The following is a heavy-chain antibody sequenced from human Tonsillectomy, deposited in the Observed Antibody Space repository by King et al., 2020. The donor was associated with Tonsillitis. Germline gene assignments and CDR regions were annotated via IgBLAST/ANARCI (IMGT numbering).Heavy chain of an antibody. J-gene: IGHJ6*03. CDR1: GFTVSSYG. Sequence: VQLVESGGGVVEPERSLRLSCAASGFTVSSYGMHWVRQPPGKGLEWVAVISYDGSNKYYADSVKDRLTITRDNSKTTMYLQMNSLRDEDTTVSYCAKEMSPWSGYYMDVWGKGTTVTVSS. CDR3: AKEMSPWSGYYMDV. V-gene: IGHV3-30*18. D-gene: IGHD3-3*01. CDR2: ISYDGSNK.